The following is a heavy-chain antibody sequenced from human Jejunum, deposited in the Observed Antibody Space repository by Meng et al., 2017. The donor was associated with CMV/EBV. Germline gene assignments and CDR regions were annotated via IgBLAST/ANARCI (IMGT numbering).Heavy chain of an antibody. D-gene: IGHD3-16*01. V-gene: IGHV3-11*05. Sequence: QVQLVQPGGGLVEPAGSLRLCCACSGFIFSDYYITWIREAPGKGLEWVSYISPTGSDTNYADSVRGRFTISRDNAKNSLFLQMSSLTAEDTAVYYCVKGHTMINTWGQGTLVTVSS. CDR3: VKGHTMINT. CDR1: GFIFSDYY. CDR2: ISPTGSDT. J-gene: IGHJ5*02.